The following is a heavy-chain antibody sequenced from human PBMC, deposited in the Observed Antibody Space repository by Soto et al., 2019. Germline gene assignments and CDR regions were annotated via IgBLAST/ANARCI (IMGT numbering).Heavy chain of an antibody. V-gene: IGHV1-18*01. CDR1: GYTFTSYG. CDR2: ISAHNGNT. CDR3: ARGRYGDY. Sequence: QVHLVQSGAEVKKPGASVKVSCKASGYTFTSYGITWVRQAPGQGLEWMGWISAHNGNTDYAQKRQGRVSVTRDTSTSTAYMELRSLISADTAVYYCARGRYGDYWGQGALVTVSS. D-gene: IGHD1-1*01. J-gene: IGHJ4*02.